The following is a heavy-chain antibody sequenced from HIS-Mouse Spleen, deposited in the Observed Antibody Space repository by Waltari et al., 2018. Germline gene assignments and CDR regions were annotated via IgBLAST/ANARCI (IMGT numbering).Heavy chain of an antibody. V-gene: IGHV4-34*01. CDR3: ARGRSPATVTIGYYFDY. Sequence: QVQLQQWGAGLLKPSETLSLTCAVYGGSFSGYYWSWIRQPPGKGLEWIGKIKHSGSTNYHPSLKSRVTISVDTSKNQFSLKLSSVTAADTAVYYCARGRSPATVTIGYYFDYWGQGTLVTVSS. CDR1: GGSFSGYY. CDR2: IKHSGST. D-gene: IGHD4-17*01. J-gene: IGHJ4*02.